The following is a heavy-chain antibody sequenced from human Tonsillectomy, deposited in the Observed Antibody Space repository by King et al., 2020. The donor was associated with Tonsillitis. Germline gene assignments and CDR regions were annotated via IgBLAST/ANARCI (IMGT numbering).Heavy chain of an antibody. CDR3: ATRMSSTSGYYFDY. J-gene: IGHJ4*02. CDR1: GFTFSSYG. Sequence: VQLVESGGGVVQPGRSLRLSCAASGFTFSSYGMHWVRQAPGKGLEWVAVVSYDGGNKYYADSVKGRFTISRDNSKSTLYLQMNSLRPEDTAVYYCATRMSSTSGYYFDYWGQGTLVTVSS. V-gene: IGHV3-30*03. D-gene: IGHD2-2*01. CDR2: VSYDGGNK.